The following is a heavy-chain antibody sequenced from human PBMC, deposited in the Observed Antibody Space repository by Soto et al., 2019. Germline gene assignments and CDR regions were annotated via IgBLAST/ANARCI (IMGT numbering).Heavy chain of an antibody. CDR2: ISGSGDTT. D-gene: IGHD5-12*01. CDR3: AKDREDIVPTILYFDY. V-gene: IGHV3-23*01. CDR1: GFTFRNYG. J-gene: IGHJ4*02. Sequence: GGSLRLSCAASGFTFRNYGMSWVRQAPGKGLEWVSAISGSGDTTYYADSVKGRFTISRDNSKNTLYLQMNSLRAEDTAIYYCAKDREDIVPTILYFDYWGQGTLVNVSS.